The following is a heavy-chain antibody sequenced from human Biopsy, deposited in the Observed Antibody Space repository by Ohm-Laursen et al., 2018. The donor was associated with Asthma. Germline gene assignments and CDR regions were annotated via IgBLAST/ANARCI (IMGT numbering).Heavy chain of an antibody. CDR2: ISYGGKP. Sequence: TLSLTCAVSGRSMTPTSHYWDWIRQAPGKGLEWIGSISYGGKPSYNPSLKNRVTISRDTSKNQFSLRLPSVTAADTAVYFCARRITIFGVVQKDHGMDAWGQGTTVIVSS. D-gene: IGHD3-3*01. V-gene: IGHV4-39*01. CDR1: GRSMTPTSHY. J-gene: IGHJ6*02. CDR3: ARRITIFGVVQKDHGMDA.